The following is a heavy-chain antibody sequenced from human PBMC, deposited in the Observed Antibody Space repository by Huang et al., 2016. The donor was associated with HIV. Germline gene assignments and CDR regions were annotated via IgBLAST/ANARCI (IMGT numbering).Heavy chain of an antibody. CDR1: GFTFSDNY. J-gene: IGHJ4*01. CDR2: ITPTRSTI. D-gene: IGHD3-9*01. Sequence: QVQLVESGGGLVKPGGSLRLSCEASGFTFSDNYLSWVRQAQGKGREWISYITPTRSTIYYAHSVKGRFTISRDNAKNSLYLQMNSLRADDTAVYYCARENDVLAGYLDYWGHGSLVTVSS. CDR3: ARENDVLAGYLDY. V-gene: IGHV3-11*01.